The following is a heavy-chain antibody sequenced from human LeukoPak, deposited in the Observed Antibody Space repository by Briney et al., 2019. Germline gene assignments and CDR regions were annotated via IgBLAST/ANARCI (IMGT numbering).Heavy chain of an antibody. J-gene: IGHJ4*02. Sequence: ASVKVSCKASGYTFTSYYMHWVRQAPGQGLEWMGIINPSGGSRSYAQKFQGRVTMTRDTSTSTVYMELSSLRSEDTAVYYCARGSGGSSGWYPNLHLDYWGQGTLVTVSS. V-gene: IGHV1-46*01. CDR1: GYTFTSYY. CDR3: ARGSGGSSGWYPNLHLDY. CDR2: INPSGGSR. D-gene: IGHD6-19*01.